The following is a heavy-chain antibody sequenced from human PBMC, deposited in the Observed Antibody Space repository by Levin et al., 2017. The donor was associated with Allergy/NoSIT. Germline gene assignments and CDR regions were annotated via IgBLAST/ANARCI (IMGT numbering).Heavy chain of an antibody. CDR1: GGSFSGYY. J-gene: IGHJ4*02. CDR2: INHSGST. D-gene: IGHD4-17*01. Sequence: SETLSLTCAVYGGSFSGYYWSWIRQPPGKGLEWIGEINHSGSTNYNPSLKSRVTISVDTSKNQFSLKLSSVTAADTAVYYCASATVTAGRFDYWGQGTLVTVSS. CDR3: ASATVTAGRFDY. V-gene: IGHV4-34*01.